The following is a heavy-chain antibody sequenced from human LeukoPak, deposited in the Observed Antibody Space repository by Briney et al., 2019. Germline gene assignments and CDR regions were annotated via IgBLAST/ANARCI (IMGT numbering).Heavy chain of an antibody. J-gene: IGHJ4*02. D-gene: IGHD2-2*01. CDR1: GYSFTSYW. CDR3: ATLGYCSSTSCYDFDY. V-gene: IGHV5-51*01. Sequence: GESLKISSKGSGYSFTSYWIGWVRQMPGKGLEWMGIIYPGDSDTRYSPSFQGQVTISADKSISTAYLQWSSLKASDTAMYYCATLGYCSSTSCYDFDYWGQGTLVTVSS. CDR2: IYPGDSDT.